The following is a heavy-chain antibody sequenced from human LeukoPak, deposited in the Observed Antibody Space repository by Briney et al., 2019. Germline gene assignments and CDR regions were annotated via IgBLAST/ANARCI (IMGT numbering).Heavy chain of an antibody. Sequence: SETLSLTCTVSGDSISNYYWSWIRQPPGKGLEWIGFIYYSGSTNYNPSLKSRVTISVDTSKNQFSLKLSSVTAADTAVYYCARELELRGRGLDFWGQGTLVTVSS. J-gene: IGHJ4*02. CDR1: GDSISNYY. D-gene: IGHD1-7*01. CDR3: ARELELRGRGLDF. CDR2: IYYSGST. V-gene: IGHV4-59*12.